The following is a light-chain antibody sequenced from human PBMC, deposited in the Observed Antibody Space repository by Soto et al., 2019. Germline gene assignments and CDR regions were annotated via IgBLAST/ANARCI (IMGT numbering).Light chain of an antibody. V-gene: IGKV3-15*01. CDR2: GAS. CDR1: QSVNSN. Sequence: EIVMTQSPAILSVSPGERATLSCRASQSVNSNLAWYQQKPGQAPRLLIFGASTRATGIPARFSGGGSGTEFTLAISSLQSEDFAIYYCQQYNSWPPSWTFGQGTKVGIE. CDR3: QQYNSWPPSWT. J-gene: IGKJ1*01.